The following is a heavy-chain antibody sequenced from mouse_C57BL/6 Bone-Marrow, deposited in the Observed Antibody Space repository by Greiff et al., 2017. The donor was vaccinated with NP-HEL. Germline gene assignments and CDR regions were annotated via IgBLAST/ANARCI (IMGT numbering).Heavy chain of an antibody. J-gene: IGHJ1*03. CDR1: GFTFSDYY. CDR2: FHYDGSST. D-gene: IGHD2-3*01. V-gene: IGHV5-16*01. Sequence: EVQLQESEGGLVQPGSSMTLSCPASGFTFSDYYMAWVRQVPEKGLECVPNFHYDGSSTYYLASLTSRFIISRDNATNILYLQMSRLKSEDTATEYCARAGDGYYWYLDVWGKGTTVSVPS. CDR3: ARAGDGYYWYLDV.